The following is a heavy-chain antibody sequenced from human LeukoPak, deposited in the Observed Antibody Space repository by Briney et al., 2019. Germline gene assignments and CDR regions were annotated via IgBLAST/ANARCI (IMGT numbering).Heavy chain of an antibody. V-gene: IGHV3-53*01. D-gene: IGHD5-12*01. Sequence: AGGSLRLSCAASGFTVSSNYMSWVRQAPGKGLEWVSVIYSGGSTYYADSVKGRFTISRDNSKNTLYLQMNSLRAEDTAVYYCARSVATRRVYYYYYYMDVWGKGTTVTVS. CDR2: IYSGGST. CDR1: GFTVSSNY. J-gene: IGHJ6*03. CDR3: ARSVATRRVYYYYYYMDV.